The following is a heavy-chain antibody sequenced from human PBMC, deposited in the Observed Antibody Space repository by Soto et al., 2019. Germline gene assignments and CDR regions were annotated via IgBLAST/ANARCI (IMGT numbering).Heavy chain of an antibody. CDR3: ARGVILVPTASTHYYCQMDV. V-gene: IGHV1-69*01. CDR2: IIPIVGTG. Sequence: QVQLVQSGAEVRKPGSSVTVSCKASGGTFSNYAISWVRQAPGQGLEWMGGIIPIVGTGSYAQKFQGRVTSTADAPTTTAYMELSSMRCEDTDVYYCARGVILVPTASTHYYCQMDVWGPGTTVTVSS. CDR1: GGTFSNYA. J-gene: IGHJ6*02. D-gene: IGHD2-2*01.